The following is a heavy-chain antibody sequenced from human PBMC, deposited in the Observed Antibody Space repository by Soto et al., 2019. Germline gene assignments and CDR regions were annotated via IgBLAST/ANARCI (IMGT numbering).Heavy chain of an antibody. CDR3: ARRQVDTALVGDS. V-gene: IGHV3-11*05. Sequence: QVQLVESGGGLVKPGGSLRLSSAASGFTFSDYYMSWIRQAPGKGLEWVSYISSSSSYTNYADSVKGRFTISRDNAKNSLYLQMNSLRAEDTAVYYCARRQVDTALVGDSWGQGTLVTVSS. J-gene: IGHJ4*02. D-gene: IGHD5-18*01. CDR2: ISSSSSYT. CDR1: GFTFSDYY.